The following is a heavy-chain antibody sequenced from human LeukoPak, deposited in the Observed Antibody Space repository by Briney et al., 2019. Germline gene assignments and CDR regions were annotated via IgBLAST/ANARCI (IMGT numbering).Heavy chain of an antibody. CDR3: ARDYYYDSSGYYANWFDP. V-gene: IGHV4-39*02. J-gene: IGHJ5*02. D-gene: IGHD3-22*01. CDR1: GGSISSSSYY. Sequence: SETLSLTCTVSGGSISSSSYYWGWIRQPPGKGLEWIGSIYYSGSTYYNPSLKSRVTISVDTSKNQFSLKLSSVTAADTAVYYCARDYYYDSSGYYANWFDPWGQGALVTVSS. CDR2: IYYSGST.